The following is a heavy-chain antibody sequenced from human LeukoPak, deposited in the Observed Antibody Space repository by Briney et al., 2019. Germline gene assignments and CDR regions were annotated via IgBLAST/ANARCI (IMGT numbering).Heavy chain of an antibody. Sequence: GGSLRLSCAASGFTFSSYWMSWVRQAPGKGLEWVADIKQDGSEKYYVDSVKGRFTISRDNAKNSLYLQMNSLRAEDTAVYYCARDYDFWSGYFVYWGQGTLVTVSS. CDR2: IKQDGSEK. V-gene: IGHV3-7*01. J-gene: IGHJ4*02. CDR3: ARDYDFWSGYFVY. D-gene: IGHD3-3*01. CDR1: GFTFSSYW.